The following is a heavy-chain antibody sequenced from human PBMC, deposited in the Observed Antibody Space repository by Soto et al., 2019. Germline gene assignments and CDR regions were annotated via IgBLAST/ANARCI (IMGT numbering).Heavy chain of an antibody. Sequence: ASGKVSCKASGYKFINPYIHWVREAPGVGLEWMGMINPNGGGTDYAQKFQGRVTMTTDTYAGTVHMELSSLRSEDTAVYFGARDSSASATSYSFYYWRQGTLVRISS. J-gene: IGHJ4*02. CDR3: ARDSSASATSYSFYY. CDR2: INPNGGGT. V-gene: IGHV1-46*01. CDR1: GYKFINPY. D-gene: IGHD3-10*01.